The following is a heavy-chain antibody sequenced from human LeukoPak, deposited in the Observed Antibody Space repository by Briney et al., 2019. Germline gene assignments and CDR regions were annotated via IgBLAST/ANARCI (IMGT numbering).Heavy chain of an antibody. J-gene: IGHJ4*02. D-gene: IGHD6-19*01. V-gene: IGHV4-59*01. Sequence: SETLSLTCTVSGASISGYYWSWIRQPPGTGLEWIAYVSDTGSTDYNPSLKSRVTMSLDTPKNQFALELSSVTAADTAVYYCARRASSGWFYDYWRQGTLVTVSS. CDR2: VSDTGST. CDR3: ARRASSGWFYDY. CDR1: GASISGYY.